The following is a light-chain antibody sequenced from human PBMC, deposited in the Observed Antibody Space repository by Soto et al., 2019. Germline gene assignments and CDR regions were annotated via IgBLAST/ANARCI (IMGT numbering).Light chain of an antibody. CDR3: SSYAGSNNFPYV. J-gene: IGLJ1*01. CDR2: EVN. CDR1: SSDVGGYNY. Sequence: QSVLTQPPSASGSPGQSVTISCPGTSSDVGGYNYVSWYQQHPGKAPKLMIYEVNKRPSGVPDRFSGSKSGNTASLTVSGLQAEDEADYYCSSYAGSNNFPYVFGTGTKVTVL. V-gene: IGLV2-8*01.